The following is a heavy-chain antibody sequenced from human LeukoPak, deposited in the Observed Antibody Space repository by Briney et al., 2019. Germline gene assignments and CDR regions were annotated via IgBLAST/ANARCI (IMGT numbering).Heavy chain of an antibody. CDR2: ISSSSTI. J-gene: IGHJ5*02. CDR3: ARTDYYGSGSPIVDFDP. CDR1: GFTFSDYY. D-gene: IGHD3-10*01. V-gene: IGHV3-69-1*01. Sequence: GGSLRLYCAASGFTFSDYYMNWVRQAPGKGLEWVSSISSSSTIYYADSVKGRFTISRDNAKNSLYLQMNSLRAEDTAVYYCARTDYYGSGSPIVDFDPWGQGTLVTVSS.